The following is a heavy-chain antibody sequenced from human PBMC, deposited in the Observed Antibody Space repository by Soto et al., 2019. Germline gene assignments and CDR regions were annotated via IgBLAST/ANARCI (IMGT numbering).Heavy chain of an antibody. CDR3: AKALPMYASGWYYFYGMDV. D-gene: IGHD6-19*01. V-gene: IGHV3-23*01. J-gene: IGHJ6*02. Sequence: GGSLRLSCAASGFTFSSYAMSWVRQAPGKGLEWVSAISGSGGSTYYADSVKGRFTISRDNSKNTLYLQMNSLRAEDTAVYYCAKALPMYASGWYYFYGMDVWGQGTTVTVSS. CDR2: ISGSGGST. CDR1: GFTFSSYA.